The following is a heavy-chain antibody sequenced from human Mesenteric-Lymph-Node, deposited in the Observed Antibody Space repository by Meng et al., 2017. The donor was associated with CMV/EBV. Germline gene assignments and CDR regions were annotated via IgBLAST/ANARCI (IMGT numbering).Heavy chain of an antibody. CDR3: ARGSSYDILTGYFDY. V-gene: IGHV4-34*01. Sequence: QVQLHQWGAGLLKPSETLSVTCAVYGGSFSGYYWNWIRQSPEKGLEWIGEINHSGSTTYNPSFTSRIIISVDTSTNQTSLNMSSVTAADTAVYYCARGSSYDILTGYFDYWGQGALVTVSS. CDR1: GGSFSGYY. CDR2: INHSGST. D-gene: IGHD3-9*01. J-gene: IGHJ4*02.